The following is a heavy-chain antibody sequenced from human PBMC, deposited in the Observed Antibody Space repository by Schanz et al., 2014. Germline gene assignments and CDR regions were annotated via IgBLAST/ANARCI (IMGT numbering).Heavy chain of an antibody. CDR2: INHGGST. CDR1: GFTVSSNH. Sequence: GQLAESGGGLVQPGGSLRLSCAVSGFTVSSNHMSWIRQPPGKGLEWIAEINHGGSTNYNPSLKSRVTISVDTSKNQCTLKLRSVTAADTAVYYCARAARRTRVVPLYFDYWGQGTLVTVSS. J-gene: IGHJ4*02. V-gene: IGHV4-34*01. CDR3: ARAARRTRVVPLYFDY. D-gene: IGHD2-2*01.